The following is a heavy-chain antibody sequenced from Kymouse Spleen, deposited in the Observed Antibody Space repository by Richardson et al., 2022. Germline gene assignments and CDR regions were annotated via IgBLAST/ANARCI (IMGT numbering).Heavy chain of an antibody. CDR1: GGSISSSSYY. CDR3: ARLHFITMVRGVIYPDAFDI. CDR2: IYYSGST. D-gene: IGHD3-10*01. Sequence: QLQLQESGPGLVKPSETLSLTCTVSGGSISSSSYYWGWIRQPPGKGLEWIGSIYYSGSTYYNPSLKSRVTISVDTSKNQFSLKLSSVTAADTAVYYCARLHFITMVRGVIYPDAFDIWGQGTMVTVSS. J-gene: IGHJ3*02. V-gene: IGHV4-39*01.